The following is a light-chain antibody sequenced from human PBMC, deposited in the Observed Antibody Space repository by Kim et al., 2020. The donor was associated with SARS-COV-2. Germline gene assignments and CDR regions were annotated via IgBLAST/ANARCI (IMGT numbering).Light chain of an antibody. CDR2: GAS. CDR1: QSVSSSY. Sequence: LSPWERATLSCRASQSVSSSYVAWYQQKPGQAPRLLIYGASSRATGIPDRFSGSGSGTDFTLTISRLEPEDFAVYYCQQYGSSPYTFGQGTNLEI. J-gene: IGKJ2*01. CDR3: QQYGSSPYT. V-gene: IGKV3-20*01.